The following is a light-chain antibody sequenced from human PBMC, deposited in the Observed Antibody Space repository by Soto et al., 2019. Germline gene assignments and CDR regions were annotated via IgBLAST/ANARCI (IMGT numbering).Light chain of an antibody. CDR2: GAS. J-gene: IGKJ1*01. V-gene: IGKV3-15*01. CDR1: QSVSSN. Sequence: EIVMTQSPATLSVSPGGRATLSCMASQSVSSNLAWYQQKPGQAPRLLIYGASTRATGIPARFSGSGSGTEFTLTISSLQSEDFAVYYCQQYNNWPQTFGQGTKVDI. CDR3: QQYNNWPQT.